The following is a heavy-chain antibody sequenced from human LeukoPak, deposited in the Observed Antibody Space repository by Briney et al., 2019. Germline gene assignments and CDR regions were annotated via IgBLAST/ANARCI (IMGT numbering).Heavy chain of an antibody. Sequence: SETLSLTCTVSGGSISSYYWSWIRQPPGKGLEWIGEINHSGSTNYNPSLKSRVTISVDTSKNQFSLKLSSVTAADTAVYYCARRPLLYDFWSGYPYAFDIWGQGTMVTVSS. V-gene: IGHV4-34*01. D-gene: IGHD3-3*01. CDR2: INHSGST. CDR1: GGSISSYY. J-gene: IGHJ3*02. CDR3: ARRPLLYDFWSGYPYAFDI.